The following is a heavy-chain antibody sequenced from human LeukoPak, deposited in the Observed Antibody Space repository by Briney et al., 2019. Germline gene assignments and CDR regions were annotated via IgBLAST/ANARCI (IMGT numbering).Heavy chain of an antibody. CDR2: INHSGST. V-gene: IGHV4-34*01. CDR3: VVVVTAIRFRDF. J-gene: IGHJ4*02. D-gene: IGHD2-21*02. Sequence: PSETLSLTCAVYGGSFSGYYWSWIRQPPGKGLEWIGEINHSGSTNYNPSLESRVTISVDTSKSQFSLNLRSVTAADTAVYYCVVVVTAIRFRDFWGQGTLVTVSS. CDR1: GGSFSGYY.